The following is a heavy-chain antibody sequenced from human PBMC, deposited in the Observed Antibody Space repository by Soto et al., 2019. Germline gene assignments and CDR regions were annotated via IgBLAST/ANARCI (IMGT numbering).Heavy chain of an antibody. CDR2: ILPIFGTT. D-gene: IGHD5-12*01. CDR1: GDIFSGYS. Sequence: QVQLVQSGAEVKKPGSSVKVSCKTSGDIFSGYSISWVRQAPGQGLEWMGGILPIFGTTNYAQRFHGRVTITADKSKSTVYMELYSLKSEDTAVYYCARDLGSGYDPGDYWGQGTLVTVSS. CDR3: ARDLGSGYDPGDY. V-gene: IGHV1-69*14. J-gene: IGHJ4*02.